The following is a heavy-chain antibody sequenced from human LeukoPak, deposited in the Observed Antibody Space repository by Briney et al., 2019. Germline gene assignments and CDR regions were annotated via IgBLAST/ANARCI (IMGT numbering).Heavy chain of an antibody. CDR3: ARMFSGYETIDY. D-gene: IGHD5-12*01. CDR1: GYNFPAFW. J-gene: IGHJ4*02. V-gene: IGHV5-51*01. Sequence: SGESLKISCKASGYNFPAFWIGWVRQMPGQGLEWMGIIYPGDSDTRYSPSFQGQVTISADKSISTAYLQWSSLKASDTAMYYCARMFSGYETIDYWGQGTLVTVSS. CDR2: IYPGDSDT.